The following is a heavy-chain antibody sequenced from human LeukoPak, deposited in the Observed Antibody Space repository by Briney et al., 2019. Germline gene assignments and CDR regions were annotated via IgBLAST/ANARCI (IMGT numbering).Heavy chain of an antibody. CDR1: GYTFTGYY. CDR2: INPNSGGT. CDR3: ARPYSSSSYYYYMDV. Sequence: GASVKVSCKASGYTFTGYYMHWVRQAPGQGLEWMGWINPNSGGTNYAQKFQGRVTMTRDTSISTAYMELSRLRSDDTAVYYCARPYSSSSYYYYMDVWGKGTTVTVSS. V-gene: IGHV1-2*02. D-gene: IGHD6-13*01. J-gene: IGHJ6*03.